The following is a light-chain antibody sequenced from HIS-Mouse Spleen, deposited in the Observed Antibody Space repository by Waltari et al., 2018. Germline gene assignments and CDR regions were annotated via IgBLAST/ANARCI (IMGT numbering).Light chain of an antibody. CDR2: DAS. V-gene: IGKV3-11*01. CDR1: QSVSRY. Sequence: EIVLTQSPATLSLSPGERATLSCRASQSVSRYLAWYQQKPGQAPRLLIYDASNRATGIPARFSGSGSGTDFTLTISSLEPEDFAVYDCQQRSNWLTFGGGTKVEIK. CDR3: QQRSNWLT. J-gene: IGKJ4*01.